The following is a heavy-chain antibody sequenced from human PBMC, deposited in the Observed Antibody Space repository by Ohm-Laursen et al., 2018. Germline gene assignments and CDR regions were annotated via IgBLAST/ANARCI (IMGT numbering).Heavy chain of an antibody. V-gene: IGHV3-7*01. J-gene: IGHJ4*02. CDR3: AREELESSGWAD. Sequence: SLRLPCSASGFTFSSYWMTWVRQASRKGLEWVANIKEDGSVKQYVDSVKGRFTISRDNAKNTLYLQMNSLRAEDTAVYYCAREELESSGWADWGQGTLVTVSS. CDR2: IKEDGSVK. D-gene: IGHD6-19*01. CDR1: GFTFSSYW.